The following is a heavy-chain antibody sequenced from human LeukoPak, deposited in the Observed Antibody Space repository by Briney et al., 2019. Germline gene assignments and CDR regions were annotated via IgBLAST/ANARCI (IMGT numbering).Heavy chain of an antibody. CDR3: AKAMRGPLT. CDR1: GFIFSTYG. CDR2: ITGIGLHT. V-gene: IGHV3-23*01. J-gene: IGHJ5*02. D-gene: IGHD3-10*01. Sequence: GGSLRLSCEASGFIFSTYGMSWVRQAPGKGFEWVSSITGIGLHTYYADSVKGRFTISRDNSKNTVCLQMNSLQAEDTAVYYCAKAMRGPLTWGQGTLVTVSS.